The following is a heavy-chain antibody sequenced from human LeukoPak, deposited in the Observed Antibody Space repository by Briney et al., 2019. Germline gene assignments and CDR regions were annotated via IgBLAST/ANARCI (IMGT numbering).Heavy chain of an antibody. V-gene: IGHV4-39*07. CDR3: ARGRMITFGGVIVFSPLSRFGY. J-gene: IGHJ4*02. CDR2: IFYSGST. CDR1: GGSISTSSYY. Sequence: SETLSLTCTVSGGSISTSSYYWGWVRQPPGKGLEWIGNIFYSGSTYYSPSLKSRVTISLDTSRNQFSLKLNSVTAADTAVYYCARGRMITFGGVIVFSPLSRFGYWGQGTLVTVSS. D-gene: IGHD3-16*02.